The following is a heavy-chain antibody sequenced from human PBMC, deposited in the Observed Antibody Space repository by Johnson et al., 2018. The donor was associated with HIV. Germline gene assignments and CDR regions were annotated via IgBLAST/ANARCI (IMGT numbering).Heavy chain of an antibody. J-gene: IGHJ3*02. V-gene: IGHV3-33*06. CDR1: GFTFSSYG. D-gene: IGHD3-3*02. Sequence: QMQLVESGGGVVQPGRPLRLSCAASGFTFSSYGIHWVRQAPGKGLEWVAVIWYDGSNKYYANSVKGRFTVSRDNSKNTLYLQMNSLRAEDTAVYYCAKNQEVSREDAFDIWGQGTMVIVSS. CDR2: IWYDGSNK. CDR3: AKNQEVSREDAFDI.